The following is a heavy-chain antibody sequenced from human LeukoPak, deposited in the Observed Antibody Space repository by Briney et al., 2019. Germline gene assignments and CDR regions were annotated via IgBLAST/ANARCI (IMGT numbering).Heavy chain of an antibody. V-gene: IGHV3-23*01. J-gene: IGHJ6*03. CDR3: ARDPYSGSYGNYYYYFMDV. D-gene: IGHD1-26*01. CDR2: ISGSDPGT. Sequence: GGSLRLSCAASGFTFSTYAMSWIRQAPGQGLEWVSAISGSDPGTYHADSVKGRFTISRDNAKNSLYLQMNSLRAEDTAVYYCARDPYSGSYGNYYYYFMDVWGKGTTVTISS. CDR1: GFTFSTYA.